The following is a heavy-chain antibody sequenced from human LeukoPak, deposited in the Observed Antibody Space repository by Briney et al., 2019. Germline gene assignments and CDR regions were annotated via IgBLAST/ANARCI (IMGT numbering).Heavy chain of an antibody. CDR1: GYTFTSYD. Sequence: ASVKVSCKASGYTFTSYDINSVRQATGQGLEWMGWMNPNSGNTGYAQKFQGRVTMTRNTSISTDYMELSSLRSEDTAVYYCARETYYYGSGSYYSYGMDVWGQGTTVTVSS. CDR3: ARETYYYGSGSYYSYGMDV. V-gene: IGHV1-8*01. D-gene: IGHD3-10*01. CDR2: MNPNSGNT. J-gene: IGHJ6*02.